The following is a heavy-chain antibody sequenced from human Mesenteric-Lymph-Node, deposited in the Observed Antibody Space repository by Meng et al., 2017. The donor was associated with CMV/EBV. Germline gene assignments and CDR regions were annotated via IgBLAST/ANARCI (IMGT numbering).Heavy chain of an antibody. CDR1: GFTVSSKY. CDR3: ARVPAAIGLGGGNYYYYGMDV. CDR2: IYSGDNA. D-gene: IGHD2-2*01. V-gene: IGHV3-66*02. J-gene: IGHJ6*02. Sequence: GESLKISCAASGFTVSSKYMNWVRQSPEKGLEWVSVIYSGDNAYYADSVKGRFTISRDSSKNIVYLQMNSLRPEDTAVYYCARVPAAIGLGGGNYYYYGMDVWGQGTTVTVSS.